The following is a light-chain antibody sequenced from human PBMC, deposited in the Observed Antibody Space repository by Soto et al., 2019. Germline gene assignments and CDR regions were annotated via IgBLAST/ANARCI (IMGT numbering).Light chain of an antibody. CDR2: GSS. V-gene: IGKV3-15*01. CDR1: QSVSSN. J-gene: IGKJ1*01. CDR3: QQYDNWPKT. Sequence: EIVMTQSPATLSVSPGERATLSCRASQSVSSNLAWYQQKPGRAPRLLSSGSSTRATGIPVRFTGSQSETEFTLTISSLQSEDFAVYYCQQYDNWPKTFGHGTKVDIK.